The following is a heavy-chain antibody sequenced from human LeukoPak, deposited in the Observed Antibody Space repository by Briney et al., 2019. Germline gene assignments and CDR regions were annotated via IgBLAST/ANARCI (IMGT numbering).Heavy chain of an antibody. CDR3: ARGAHGSGSYYKLGFDY. CDR2: INHSGST. D-gene: IGHD3-10*01. V-gene: IGHV4-34*01. J-gene: IGHJ4*02. Sequence: ASETLSLTCAVYGGSFSGYYWSWIRQPPGKGLEWIGEINHSGSTNYNPSLKSRVTISVDTSKNQFSLKLSSVTAADTAVYYCARGAHGSGSYYKLGFDYWGQGTLVTVSS. CDR1: GGSFSGYY.